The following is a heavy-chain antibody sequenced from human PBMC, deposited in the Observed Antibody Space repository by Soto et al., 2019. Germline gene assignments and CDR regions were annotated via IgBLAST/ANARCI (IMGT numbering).Heavy chain of an antibody. V-gene: IGHV3-53*04. CDR3: AREVRSHLSGGRQGMDV. J-gene: IGHJ6*02. CDR2: IYSGGST. D-gene: IGHD2-15*01. Sequence: EVQLVESGGGLVQPGGSLRLSCAASGFTVSSNYMSWVRQAPGKGLEWVSVIYSGGSTYYADSVKGRFTISRHNSKNTLYLQMNSLRAEDTAVYYCAREVRSHLSGGRQGMDVWCQGTTVTVSS. CDR1: GFTVSSNY.